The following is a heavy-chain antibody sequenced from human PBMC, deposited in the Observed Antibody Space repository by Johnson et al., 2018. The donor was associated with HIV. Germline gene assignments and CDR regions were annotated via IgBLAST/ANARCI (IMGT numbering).Heavy chain of an antibody. J-gene: IGHJ3*02. CDR3: ARDRKWVGARSGDAFDI. V-gene: IGHV3-7*01. D-gene: IGHD2-15*01. CDR1: GSTFSSFW. Sequence: VQLVESGGGLVQPGGSLRLSCAASGSTFSSFWMSWVRQAPGKGLEWVANIKQDGIENYYVDPVKGRFTTSRDNAKNTLYLQMNSLRAEDTAVFYCARDRKWVGARSGDAFDIWGQGTMVTVSS. CDR2: IKQDGIEN.